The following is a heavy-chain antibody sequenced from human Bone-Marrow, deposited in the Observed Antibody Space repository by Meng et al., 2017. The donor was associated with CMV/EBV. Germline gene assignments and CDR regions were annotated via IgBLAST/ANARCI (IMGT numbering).Heavy chain of an antibody. CDR1: GGTFSSYT. J-gene: IGHJ5*02. CDR2: IIPILGIA. V-gene: IGHV1-69*02. D-gene: IGHD4-17*01. CDR3: ATTSNPNYGDYVSFSFDP. Sequence: SVKVSCKASGGTFSSYTISWVRQAPGQGLEWMGRIIPILGIANYAQKFQGRVTITADKSTSTAYMELSSLRSEDTAVYYCATTSNPNYGDYVSFSFDPWGQGTRVTGSS.